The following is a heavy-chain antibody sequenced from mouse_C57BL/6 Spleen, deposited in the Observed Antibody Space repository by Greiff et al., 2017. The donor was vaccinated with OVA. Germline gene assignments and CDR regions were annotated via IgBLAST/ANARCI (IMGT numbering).Heavy chain of an antibody. CDR1: GYTFTDYY. Sequence: EVQLQQSGPELVKPGASVKISCKASGYTFTDYYMNWVKQSHGKSLEWIGDINPNNGGTSYNQKFKGKATLTVDKSSSTAYMELRSLTSEDSAVYYCATSGGYYWYFDVWGTGTTVTASS. J-gene: IGHJ1*03. CDR3: ATSGGYYWYFDV. D-gene: IGHD1-1*02. V-gene: IGHV1-26*01. CDR2: INPNNGGT.